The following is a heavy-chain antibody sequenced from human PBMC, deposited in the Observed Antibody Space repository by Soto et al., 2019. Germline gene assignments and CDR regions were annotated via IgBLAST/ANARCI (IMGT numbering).Heavy chain of an antibody. CDR1: GYTFTGYY. Sequence: VASVKVSCKASGYTFTGYYIHWVRQAPGQGLEWMGSISPHSGGPNYAQRFQGRVTMTRDTSMTTVYMEMSGLTSDDTAVYYCAREEQTGANYYLDYWGQGTLVTSPQ. CDR2: ISPHSGGP. CDR3: AREEQTGANYYLDY. V-gene: IGHV1-2*02. J-gene: IGHJ4*02. D-gene: IGHD7-27*01.